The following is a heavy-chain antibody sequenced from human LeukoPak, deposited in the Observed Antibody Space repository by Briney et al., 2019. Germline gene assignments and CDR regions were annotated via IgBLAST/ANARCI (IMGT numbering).Heavy chain of an antibody. CDR3: ARDVAGYYYYGMDV. D-gene: IGHD1-1*01. CDR2: IIPIFGTA. J-gene: IGHJ6*02. CDR1: GGTFSSYA. V-gene: IGHV1-69*13. Sequence: ASVKVSCKASGGTFSSYAISWVRQAPGQGLEWMGGIIPIFGTANYAQKFQGRVTITADESTSTAYMELSSLGSEDTAVYYCARDVAGYYYYGMDVWGQGTTVTVSS.